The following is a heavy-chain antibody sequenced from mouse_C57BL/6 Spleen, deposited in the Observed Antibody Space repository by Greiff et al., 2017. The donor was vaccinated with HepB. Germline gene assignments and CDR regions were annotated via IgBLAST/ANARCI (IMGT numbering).Heavy chain of an antibody. D-gene: IGHD2-4*01. CDR2: IHPNSGST. CDR1: GYTFTSYW. CDR3: ARGDDYDDDFDY. Sequence: QVQLQPPGAELVKPGASVKLSCKASGYTFTSYWMHWVKQRPGQGLEWIGMIHPNSGSTNYNEKFKSKATLTVDKSSSTDYMQLSSLTSEDSAVYYCARGDDYDDDFDYWGKGTTLTVAS. V-gene: IGHV1-64*01. J-gene: IGHJ2*01.